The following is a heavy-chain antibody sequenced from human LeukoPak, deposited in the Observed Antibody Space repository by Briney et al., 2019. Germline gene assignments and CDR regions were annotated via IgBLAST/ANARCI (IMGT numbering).Heavy chain of an antibody. CDR1: GFTFSSYW. CDR3: ARASGGITIFGVVGY. CDR2: IKQDGSEK. J-gene: IGHJ4*02. D-gene: IGHD3-3*01. V-gene: IGHV3-7*01. Sequence: PGGSLRLSCAACGFTFSSYWMSWVRQAPGKGLEWVANIKQDGSEKYYVDSVKGRFTISRDNAKNSLYLQMNSLRAEDTAVYYCARASGGITIFGVVGYWGQGTLVTVSS.